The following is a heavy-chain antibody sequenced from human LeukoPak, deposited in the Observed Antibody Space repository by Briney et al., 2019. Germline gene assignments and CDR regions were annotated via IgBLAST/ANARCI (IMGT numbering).Heavy chain of an antibody. Sequence: GGSLRLSCAASGFTFSSYAMSWVSQAPGKGLEWVSAISGSGGSTYYADSVKGRFTISRDNSKNTLYLQMNSLRAEDTAVYYCAKPVSEYYDFWSGYYLGYWGQGTLVTVSS. D-gene: IGHD3-3*01. V-gene: IGHV3-23*01. CDR2: ISGSGGST. CDR1: GFTFSSYA. J-gene: IGHJ4*02. CDR3: AKPVSEYYDFWSGYYLGY.